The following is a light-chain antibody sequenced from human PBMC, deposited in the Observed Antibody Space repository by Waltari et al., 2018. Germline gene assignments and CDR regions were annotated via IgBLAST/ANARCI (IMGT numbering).Light chain of an antibody. CDR3: QSYDSSLRGAL. CDR1: SSNNGAGSD. Sequence: QSGLTQPPSVSGAPGQRVTISCTGSSSNNGAGSDVHGYQVLPGKAPKLLIHGNNNRPSGVADRVSGSKSGPSASLAITGLQAEDEADYYGQSYDSSLRGALVGGGTKLTVL. V-gene: IGLV1-40*01. CDR2: GNN. J-gene: IGLJ2*01.